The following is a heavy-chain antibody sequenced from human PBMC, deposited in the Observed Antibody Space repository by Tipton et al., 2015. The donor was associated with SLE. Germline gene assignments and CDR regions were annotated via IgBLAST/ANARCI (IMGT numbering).Heavy chain of an antibody. J-gene: IGHJ4*02. CDR3: AKDWEVYDYIWGSYRYTPFDY. CDR1: GFTFSSYA. CDR2: ISGSGGST. Sequence: SLRLSCAASGFTFSSYAMSWVRQAPGKGLEWVSAISGSGGSTYYADSVKGRFTISRDNSKNTLYLQMNSLRAEDTAGYYCAKDWEVYDYIWGSYRYTPFDYWGQGTLVTVSS. D-gene: IGHD3-16*02. V-gene: IGHV3-23*01.